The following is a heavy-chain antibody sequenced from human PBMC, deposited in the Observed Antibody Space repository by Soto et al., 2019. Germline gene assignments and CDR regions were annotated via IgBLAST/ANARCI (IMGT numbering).Heavy chain of an antibody. CDR1: GFTVSSNY. CDR2: IYNGGST. J-gene: IGHJ4*02. CDR3: AKGTYFDY. V-gene: IGHV3-53*01. Sequence: GGSLRLSCAASGFTVSSNYMSWVRQAPGKGLEWVSLIYNGGSTHYADSVKGRFTISRDNSKNTLYLQMNSLRAEDTAVYYCAKGTYFDYWGQGTLVTVSS. D-gene: IGHD1-1*01.